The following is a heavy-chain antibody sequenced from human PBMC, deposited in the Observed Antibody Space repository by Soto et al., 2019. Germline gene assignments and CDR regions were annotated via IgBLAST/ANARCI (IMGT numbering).Heavy chain of an antibody. D-gene: IGHD5-12*01. CDR3: ARDIIVALYYFDY. CDR1: GFSFSRYC. Sequence: PVGSLRLSCAASGFSFSRYCMHRVRQAPGKGLEWVAVIWHDGRNKYYADSVRGRFTISRDNSKNTVYLQMNSLRAEDTAVYYCARDIIVALYYFDYWGQGALFTVSS. V-gene: IGHV3-33*01. CDR2: IWHDGRNK. J-gene: IGHJ4*02.